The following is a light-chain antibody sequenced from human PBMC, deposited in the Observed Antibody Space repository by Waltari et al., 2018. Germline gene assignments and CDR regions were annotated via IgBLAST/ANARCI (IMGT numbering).Light chain of an antibody. J-gene: IGLJ2*01. Sequence: PGQSVTISCTGTSSDVGAYNYVSWYQQYPGKAPKLMIYGVNNRPSGVSDRFSGSKSGSTASLTISGLQAEDEADYYCCSYVAGDTWVFGGGTRLTVL. V-gene: IGLV2-11*01. CDR2: GVN. CDR3: CSYVAGDTWV. CDR1: SSDVGAYNY.